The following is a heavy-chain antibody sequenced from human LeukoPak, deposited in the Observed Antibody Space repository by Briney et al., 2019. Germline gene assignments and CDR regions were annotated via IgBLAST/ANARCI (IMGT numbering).Heavy chain of an antibody. D-gene: IGHD3-22*01. CDR1: GGSISSHY. J-gene: IGHJ3*02. V-gene: IGHV4-59*11. Sequence: SETLSLTCTVSGGSISSHYWSWIRQPPGKGLEWIGYIYYSGSTNYNPSLKSRVTISVDTSKNQFSLKLSSVTAADTAVYYCARTDYYDSSGYYRAAGAFDIWGQGTMVTVSS. CDR2: IYYSGST. CDR3: ARTDYYDSSGYYRAAGAFDI.